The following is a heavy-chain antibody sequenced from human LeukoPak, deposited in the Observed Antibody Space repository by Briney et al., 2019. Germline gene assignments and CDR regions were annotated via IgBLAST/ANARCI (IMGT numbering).Heavy chain of an antibody. Sequence: SETLSLTCTVSGGSISSSSYYWGWIRQPPGKGLEWIGSIYYSGSTYYNPSLKSRVTISVDTSKNQFSLKLSSVTAADAAVYYCARQLEDVVVVAASFDYWGQGTLVTVSS. CDR1: GGSISSSSYY. CDR2: IYYSGST. J-gene: IGHJ4*02. V-gene: IGHV4-39*01. D-gene: IGHD2-15*01. CDR3: ARQLEDVVVVAASFDY.